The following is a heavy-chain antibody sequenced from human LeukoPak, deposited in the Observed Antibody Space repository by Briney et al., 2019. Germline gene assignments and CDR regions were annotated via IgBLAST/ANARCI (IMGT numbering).Heavy chain of an antibody. CDR2: TYTSGTT. D-gene: IGHD2/OR15-2a*01. CDR3: ARDSRRGGNYFLLDY. Sequence: SETLSLTCTVSGGSIRGYFWSWIRQPAGKGLEWIGRTYTSGTTDCNPSLKSRVTMSVDTSKNQFSLTLSSVTAADTAVYYCARDSRRGGNYFLLDYWGQGTLVTVSS. J-gene: IGHJ4*02. CDR1: GGSIRGYF. V-gene: IGHV4-4*07.